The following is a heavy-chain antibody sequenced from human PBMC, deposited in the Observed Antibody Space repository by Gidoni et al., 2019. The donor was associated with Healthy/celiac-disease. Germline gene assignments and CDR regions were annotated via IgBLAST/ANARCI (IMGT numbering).Heavy chain of an antibody. J-gene: IGHJ6*03. CDR3: ARGPDDYSNSYYMDV. CDR1: GGPISSGGYS. V-gene: IGHV4-30-2*01. CDR2: IYHSGST. Sequence: QLQLQESGSGLVKPSQTLSLTCAVSGGPISSGGYSWSWLRQPPGKGLEWIGYIYHSGSTYYNPSLKSRVTISVDRSKNQFSLKLSSVTAADTAVYYCARGPDDYSNSYYMDVWGKGTTVTVSS. D-gene: IGHD4-4*01.